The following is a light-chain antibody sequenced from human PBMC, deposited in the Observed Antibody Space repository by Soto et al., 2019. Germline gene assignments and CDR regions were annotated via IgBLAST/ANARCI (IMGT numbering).Light chain of an antibody. J-gene: IGLJ2*01. CDR2: DVS. V-gene: IGLV2-18*02. CDR3: SSYTGSSTLVV. CDR1: SSDVGRYNH. Sequence: QSALTQPPSVSGSPGQSVSISCTGTSSDVGRYNHVSWYQQSPGTAPKLMIYDVSNRPSGVPDRFSGSKSGNTASLTISGLQAEDEAEYYCSSYTGSSTLVVFGGGTKLTVL.